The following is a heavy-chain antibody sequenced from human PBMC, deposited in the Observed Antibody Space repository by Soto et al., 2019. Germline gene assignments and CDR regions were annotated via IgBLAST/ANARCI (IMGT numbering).Heavy chain of an antibody. CDR3: ARQMTGTTAFDF. V-gene: IGHV4-4*02. J-gene: IGHJ4*02. Sequence: SETLSLTCAVSSGSISTSNWWIWVRQPPGKVLEWIGEIYHSGSTNYNPSLKSRVTMSVDKSKNQFSLNLTSVTAADTAVYFCARQMTGTTAFDFWGQGTLVTVSS. D-gene: IGHD1-7*01. CDR1: SGSISTSNW. CDR2: IYHSGST.